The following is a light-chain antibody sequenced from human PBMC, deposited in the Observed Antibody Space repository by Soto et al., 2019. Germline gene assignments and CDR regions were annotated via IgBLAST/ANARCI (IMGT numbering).Light chain of an antibody. CDR2: GNS. CDR1: ISNIGAGYD. V-gene: IGLV1-40*01. Sequence: QSVLTQPPSVSGAPGQRVTISCTGSISNIGAGYDVHWYQQLPGTAPKLLIYGNSNRPSGVPDRFSGSKSGTSASLAITGLQAEDEADYYCQSYDSSLSGSVVFGGGTKLIVL. CDR3: QSYDSSLSGSVV. J-gene: IGLJ2*01.